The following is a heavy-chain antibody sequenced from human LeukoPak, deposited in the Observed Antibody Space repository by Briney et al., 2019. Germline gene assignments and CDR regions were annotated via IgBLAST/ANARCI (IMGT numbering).Heavy chain of an antibody. V-gene: IGHV1-18*01. D-gene: IGHD2-15*01. CDR1: GYTFTSYG. J-gene: IGHJ4*02. Sequence: ASVKVSCKASGYTFTSYGIGWVRQAPGQGLEWMGWISAYNGNTNYAQKLQGRVTMTTDTSTSTAYMELRSLRSDDTAVYYCARDEGYCSGGSCYHPYYFDYWGQGTLVTVSS. CDR3: ARDEGYCSGGSCYHPYYFDY. CDR2: ISAYNGNT.